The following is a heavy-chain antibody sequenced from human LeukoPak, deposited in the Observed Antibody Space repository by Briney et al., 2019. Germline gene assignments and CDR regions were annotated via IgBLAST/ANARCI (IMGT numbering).Heavy chain of an antibody. J-gene: IGHJ6*02. CDR3: AKDISSYYYGMDV. Sequence: PGRSLRLSCAASGFTFDDYAMHWVRQAPGKGLEWVSGISWNSGSIGHADSVKGRFTISRDNAKNSLYLQMNSLRAEDTALYYCAKDISSYYYGMDVWGQGTTVTVSS. CDR2: ISWNSGSI. D-gene: IGHD2-2*01. CDR1: GFTFDDYA. V-gene: IGHV3-9*01.